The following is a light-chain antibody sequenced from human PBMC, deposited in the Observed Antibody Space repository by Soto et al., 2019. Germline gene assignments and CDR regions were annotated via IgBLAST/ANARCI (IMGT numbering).Light chain of an antibody. CDR1: QSVSSN. CDR2: GAS. Sequence: EIEMTQSPATLSVSPGERATLSCRASQSVSSNLAWYQQKPGQAPRLLIYGASTRATGIPARFSGSGSGTEFTLTISSLQSEDFAVYYCQQLSTYPSTFGGGTKVEIK. CDR3: QQLSTYPST. J-gene: IGKJ4*01. V-gene: IGKV3-15*01.